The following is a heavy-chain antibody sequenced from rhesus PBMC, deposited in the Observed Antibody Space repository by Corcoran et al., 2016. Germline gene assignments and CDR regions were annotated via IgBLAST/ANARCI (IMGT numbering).Heavy chain of an antibody. J-gene: IGHJ4*01. CDR1: GGSFSSYW. V-gene: IGHV4-80*01. CDR2: INGNSGST. Sequence: QVQLQESGPGLVKPSETLSLTCAVSGGSFSSYWWSWIRQPPGKGLEWIGEINGNSGSTNYNPSLKSRVTISKDASKNQFSLKLSSVTAADTAVYYCARSPDSYSTNYWGQGVLVTVSS. D-gene: IGHD5-36*02. CDR3: ARSPDSYSTNY.